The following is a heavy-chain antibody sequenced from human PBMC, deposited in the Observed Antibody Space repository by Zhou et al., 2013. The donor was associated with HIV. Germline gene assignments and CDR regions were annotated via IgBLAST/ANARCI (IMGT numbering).Heavy chain of an antibody. V-gene: IGHV1-69*04. CDR1: GGTFSSYA. CDR3: ARERSSSWYGEALGG. CDR2: IIPILGIA. Sequence: QVQLVQSGAEVKKPGSSVKVSCKASGGTFSSYAISWVRQAPGQGLEWMGRIIPILGIANYAQKFQGRVTITADKSTSTAYMELSSLRSEDTAVYYCARERSSSWYGEALGGWGQGNPGSPVSS. D-gene: IGHD6-13*01. J-gene: IGHJ4*02.